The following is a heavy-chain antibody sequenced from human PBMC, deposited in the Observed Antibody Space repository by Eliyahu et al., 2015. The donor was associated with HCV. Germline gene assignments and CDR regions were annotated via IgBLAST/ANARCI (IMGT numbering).Heavy chain of an antibody. CDR1: GLTFSXHA. CDR2: ISGSGATT. V-gene: IGHV3-23*01. CDR3: ATGPDTPEVTQQVWLPYFHH. D-gene: IGHD5-12*01. J-gene: IGHJ4*02. Sequence: EVQVLESGGGLVQPGGSLRLXCAASGLTFSXHAMSWVRQAPGKGLEWVSVISGSGATTYSADSVKGRFTISRDNSKNTLSLQMNSLRVGDTAIYFCATGPDTPEVTQQVWLPYFHHWGQGTQVTVSS.